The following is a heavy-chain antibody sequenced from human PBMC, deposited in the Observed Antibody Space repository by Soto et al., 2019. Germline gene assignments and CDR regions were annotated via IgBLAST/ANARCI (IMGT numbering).Heavy chain of an antibody. CDR3: AKGGRQWLVTSDFNY. CDR2: VSHDGRNT. Sequence: VQLVESGGGVVQPGRSLRLSCAASGFTFSDYAMHWVRQAPGKGLGWVAVVSHDGRNTHYADSVKGRFTISRDSSKNTVALEMTSLRAEDTAVYYCAKGGRQWLVTSDFNYWGQGALVTVSS. D-gene: IGHD6-19*01. J-gene: IGHJ4*02. V-gene: IGHV3-30*18. CDR1: GFTFSDYA.